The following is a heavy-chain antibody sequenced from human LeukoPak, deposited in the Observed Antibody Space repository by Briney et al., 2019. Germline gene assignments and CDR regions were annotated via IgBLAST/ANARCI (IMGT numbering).Heavy chain of an antibody. CDR1: GFILSGYW. CDR2: NNGDGSTT. D-gene: IGHD2-15*01. V-gene: IGHV3-74*01. CDR3: ARDPRNVGLAP. Sequence: GGSLRLSCVASGFILSGYWMYWVRQAPGKGLMYISRNNGDGSTTNYADVVKGRFTLSRDNVKNTLYLQMNSLRVEDTAVYYCARDPRNVGLAPWGQGTLVTVSS. J-gene: IGHJ5*02.